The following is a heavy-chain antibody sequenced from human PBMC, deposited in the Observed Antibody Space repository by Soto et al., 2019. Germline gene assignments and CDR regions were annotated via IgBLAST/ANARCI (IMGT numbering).Heavy chain of an antibody. Sequence: SETLSLTCTVSGGSISSYYWSWIRQPPGKGLEWIGYIYYSGSTNYNPSLKSRVTISVDTSKNQFSLKLSSVTAADTAVYYCATDDYGDFDAFDIWGQGTMVTVSS. V-gene: IGHV4-59*08. CDR3: ATDDYGDFDAFDI. D-gene: IGHD4-17*01. J-gene: IGHJ3*02. CDR2: IYYSGST. CDR1: GGSISSYY.